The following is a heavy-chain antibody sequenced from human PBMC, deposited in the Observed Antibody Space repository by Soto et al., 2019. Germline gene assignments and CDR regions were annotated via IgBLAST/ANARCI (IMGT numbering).Heavy chain of an antibody. CDR1: GFTFSSYG. V-gene: IGHV3-33*01. D-gene: IGHD3-22*01. CDR2: IWYDGSNK. Sequence: QVQLVESGGGVVQPGRSLRLSCAASGFTFSSYGMHWVRQAPGKGLEWVAVIWYDGSNKYYADSVKGRFTISRDNSKNTLYLQMNSLRAEDTAVYYCARERRDYYDSSGYIDYWGQGTLVTVSS. CDR3: ARERRDYYDSSGYIDY. J-gene: IGHJ4*02.